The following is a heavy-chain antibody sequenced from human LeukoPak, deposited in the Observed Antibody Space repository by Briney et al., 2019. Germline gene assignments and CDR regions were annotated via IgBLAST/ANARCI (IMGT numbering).Heavy chain of an antibody. D-gene: IGHD4-17*01. CDR3: ARVTQTDYDFDY. CDR1: GYTFTSYG. Sequence: ASVKVYCKASGYTFTSYGISWMRQAPGQGLEWMGWISAYNGNTDYAQKLQGRVTMTTDTSTSTAYMELRSLRSDDTAVYYCARVTQTDYDFDYWGQGTLVTVSS. CDR2: ISAYNGNT. V-gene: IGHV1-18*01. J-gene: IGHJ4*02.